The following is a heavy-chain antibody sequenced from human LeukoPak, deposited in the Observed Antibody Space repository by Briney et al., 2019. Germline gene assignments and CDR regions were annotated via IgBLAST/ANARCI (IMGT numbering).Heavy chain of an antibody. V-gene: IGHV1-46*01. J-gene: IGHJ6*02. D-gene: IGHD3-3*01. Sequence: RASVKVSCKASGYTSTSYYMHLVRQAPGQGLEWMGIINPSGGSTSYAQKFQGRVAMTRDTSTSTVYMELSSLRSEDTAVYYCARDPIFGVVIMDYYYYYGMDVWGQGTTVTVSS. CDR3: ARDPIFGVVIMDYYYYYGMDV. CDR2: INPSGGST. CDR1: GYTSTSYY.